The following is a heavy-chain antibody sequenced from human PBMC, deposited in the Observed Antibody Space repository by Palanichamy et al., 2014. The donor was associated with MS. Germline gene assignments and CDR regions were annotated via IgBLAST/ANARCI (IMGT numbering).Heavy chain of an antibody. V-gene: IGHV3-7*03. CDR1: GFSFRTYW. J-gene: IGHJ3*02. CDR3: ARYNGRDGNSAAFDI. CDR2: IKDDASGT. D-gene: IGHD2-21*02. Sequence: EVRLVESGGDLVPSGGSLRLSCAVSGFSFRTYWMSWVRQAPGEGLEWVANIKDDASGTYYVDSLKGRFTISRDNDKNLLYLDMSSLRAEDTAVYYCARYNGRDGNSAAFDIWGRGTMVIVSS.